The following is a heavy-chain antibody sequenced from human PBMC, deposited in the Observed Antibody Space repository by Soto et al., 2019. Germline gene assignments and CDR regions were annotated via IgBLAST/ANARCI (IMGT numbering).Heavy chain of an antibody. V-gene: IGHV3-15*07. CDR3: TTPYYDFWSGYYREGDY. Sequence: GGSLRLSCAASGFTFSNAWMNWVRQAPGKGLEWVGRIKSKTDGGTTDYAAPVKGRFTISRDDSKNTLYLQMNSLKTEDTAVYYCTTPYYDFWSGYYREGDYWGQGTLVTVSS. D-gene: IGHD3-3*01. CDR2: IKSKTDGGTT. J-gene: IGHJ4*02. CDR1: GFTFSNAW.